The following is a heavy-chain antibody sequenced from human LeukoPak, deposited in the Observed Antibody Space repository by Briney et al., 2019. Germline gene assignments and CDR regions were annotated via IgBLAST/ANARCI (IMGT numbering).Heavy chain of an antibody. CDR1: GFTFNIYA. CDR3: AKGSFYCSTNTCPQYYYYMDV. J-gene: IGHJ6*03. CDR2: IRYDGSDK. Sequence: GGSLRLSCATSGFTFNIYAMNWVRQAPGKGLEWVAFIRYDGSDKYYADSVKGRFTISRDNSENTLYLQMNSLRTEDTAVYFCAKGSFYCSTNTCPQYYYYMDVWGRGTTVTVSS. D-gene: IGHD2-2*01. V-gene: IGHV3-30*02.